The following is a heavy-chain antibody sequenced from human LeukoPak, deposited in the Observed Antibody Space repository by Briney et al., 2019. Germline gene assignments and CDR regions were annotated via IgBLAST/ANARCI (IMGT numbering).Heavy chain of an antibody. Sequence: PSQTLSLTCTVSGGSISSDSYYYNWIRQPPGKGLEWIGYIYYSGSTSYNSSLKSRVTISVDTSKGQFSLKLTSVTAADTAVYYCARLSRYCVSTSCSVYWGQGTLVTVSS. V-gene: IGHV4-31*03. CDR1: GGSISSDSYY. CDR3: ARLSRYCVSTSCSVY. J-gene: IGHJ4*02. D-gene: IGHD2-2*01. CDR2: IYYSGST.